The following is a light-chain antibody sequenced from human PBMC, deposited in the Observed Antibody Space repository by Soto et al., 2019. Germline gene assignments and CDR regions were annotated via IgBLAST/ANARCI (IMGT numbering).Light chain of an antibody. V-gene: IGKV3-11*01. CDR2: DAS. Sequence: EIVLTQSPATLSLSPGERATLSCRASQSVSTYLAWYQQRPGQAPRLLIYDASYRATDIPPRFSGSGSGTEFNLTISSLQSEDFAVYFCQQYDDWLRLTFGGGTKVDIK. CDR1: QSVSTY. CDR3: QQYDDWLRLT. J-gene: IGKJ4*01.